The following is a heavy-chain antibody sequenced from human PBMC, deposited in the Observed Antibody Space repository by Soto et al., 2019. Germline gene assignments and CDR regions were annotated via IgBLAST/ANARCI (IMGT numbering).Heavy chain of an antibody. V-gene: IGHV3-30-3*01. J-gene: IGHJ4*02. CDR3: ARHAATGYYIEVPYYFDY. Sequence: PGGSLRLSCAASGFTFSSYAMHWVRQAPGKGLEWVAVISYDGSNKYYADSVKGRFTISRDNSKNTLYLQMNSLRAEDTAVYYCARHAATGYYIEVPYYFDYWGQGTLVTVSS. CDR2: ISYDGSNK. D-gene: IGHD3-9*01. CDR1: GFTFSSYA.